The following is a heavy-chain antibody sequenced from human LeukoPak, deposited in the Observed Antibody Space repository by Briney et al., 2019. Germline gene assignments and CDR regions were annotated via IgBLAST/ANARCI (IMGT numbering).Heavy chain of an antibody. J-gene: IGHJ4*02. CDR3: ARHKKSTTLWVDY. CDR1: GGSISSSSYY. CDR2: IYYSGST. D-gene: IGHD3-10*01. V-gene: IGHV4-39*01. Sequence: SETLSLTCTVSGGSISSSSYYWGWIRQPPGKGLEWIGSIYYSGSTYYNPSLKSRVTISVDTPKNQFSLKLSSVTAADTAVYYCARHKKSTTLWVDYWGQGTLVTVSS.